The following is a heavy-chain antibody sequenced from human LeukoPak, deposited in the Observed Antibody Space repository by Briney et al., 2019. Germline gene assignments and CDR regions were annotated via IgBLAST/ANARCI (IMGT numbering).Heavy chain of an antibody. V-gene: IGHV3-23*01. CDR3: ARDHDNFFDY. Sequence: GGSLRLSCAASGFTFSGYAMSWVRQAPGKGLEWVSAISTSGDNAYYVDSVKGRFTMSRDNSKNTLYLQMNSLGADDTAVYYCARDHDNFFDYWGQGTLVSVST. D-gene: IGHD3-9*01. CDR2: ISTSGDNA. CDR1: GFTFSGYA. J-gene: IGHJ4*02.